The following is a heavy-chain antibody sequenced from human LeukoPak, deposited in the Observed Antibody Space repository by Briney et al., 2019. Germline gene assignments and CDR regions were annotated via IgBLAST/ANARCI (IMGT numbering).Heavy chain of an antibody. CDR2: ISAYNGNT. V-gene: IGHV1-18*01. CDR3: ARVGGVREDDVFDI. CDR1: GYNFMRYG. Sequence: ASVKVSRKASGYNFMRYGITWVRQAPGQGLEWMGWISAYNGNTNYAQKLQGRVTMATDTSTSTAYMELRSLRSDDTAAYYCARVGGVREDDVFDIWGQGTMVTVSS. J-gene: IGHJ3*02. D-gene: IGHD1-26*01.